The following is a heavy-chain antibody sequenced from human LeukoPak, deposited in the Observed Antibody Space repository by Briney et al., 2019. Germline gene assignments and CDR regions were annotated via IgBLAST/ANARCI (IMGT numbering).Heavy chain of an antibody. CDR2: IKIDGSTT. CDR1: GFTFNNYW. Sequence: GGSLRLSCVASGFTFNNYWMHWLRQAPGKGLVWVSHIKIDGSTTNYADSVRGRFTISRDNAKNTLYLQMNSLRVEDTAVYYCARDFVPGSVDPWGQGTLVTVSS. D-gene: IGHD6-19*01. V-gene: IGHV3-74*01. J-gene: IGHJ5*02. CDR3: ARDFVPGSVDP.